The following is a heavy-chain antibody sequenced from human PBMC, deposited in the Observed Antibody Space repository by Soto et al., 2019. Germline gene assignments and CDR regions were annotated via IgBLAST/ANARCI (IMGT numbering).Heavy chain of an antibody. J-gene: IGHJ4*02. Sequence: PSETLSLTCTVSGGSISSGGYYWSWIRQHPGKGLEWIGYIYYSGSTYYNPSLKSRVTISVDTSKNQFSLKLSSVTAADTAVYYCAREVVVAANAYDYWGQGTLVTVS. CDR2: IYYSGST. D-gene: IGHD2-15*01. V-gene: IGHV4-31*03. CDR1: GGSISSGGYY. CDR3: AREVVVAANAYDY.